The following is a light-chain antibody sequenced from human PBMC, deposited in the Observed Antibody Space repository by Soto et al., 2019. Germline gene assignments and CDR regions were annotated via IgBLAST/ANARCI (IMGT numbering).Light chain of an antibody. J-gene: IGKJ4*01. CDR1: QSVSRY. CDR2: DAS. Sequence: EIMMTQSPVTLSVSPGERATLSCRASQSVSRYLAWYQQKPGQAPRLLIYDASNRATGIPARFSGSGSGTDFTLTISSLEPEDFALYYCQQRGNWPSFGGGTKVDIK. CDR3: QQRGNWPS. V-gene: IGKV3-11*01.